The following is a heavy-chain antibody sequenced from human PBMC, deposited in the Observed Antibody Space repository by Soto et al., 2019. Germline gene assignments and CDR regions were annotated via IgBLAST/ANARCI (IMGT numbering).Heavy chain of an antibody. D-gene: IGHD3-10*01. Sequence: ASVKVSCKASGGTFSSYAISWGRQAPGQGLEWMGGIIPIFGTANYAQKFQGRVTITADESTSTAYMELSSLRSEDTAVYYCARVPPPGGNHYYYGMDVWGQGTTVTVSS. V-gene: IGHV1-69*13. J-gene: IGHJ6*02. CDR3: ARVPPPGGNHYYYGMDV. CDR1: GGTFSSYA. CDR2: IIPIFGTA.